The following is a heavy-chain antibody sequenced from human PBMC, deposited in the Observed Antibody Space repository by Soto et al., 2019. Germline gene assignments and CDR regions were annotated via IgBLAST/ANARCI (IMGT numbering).Heavy chain of an antibody. CDR1: GYTFTNVG. V-gene: IGHV1-18*01. J-gene: IGHJ4*02. CDR3: ARGGDGFDVFDF. CDR2: ISTDTGET. Sequence: QIRLMQSGSDVKRPGASVKVSCKASGYTFTNVGMNWVRQAPGQGLEWIGWISTDTGETNYAQKFKGRVTINTDTSTRTAYMYMRNLIYNDKSVYYRARGGDGFDVFDFWGEGTLVIVSS. D-gene: IGHD3-16*01.